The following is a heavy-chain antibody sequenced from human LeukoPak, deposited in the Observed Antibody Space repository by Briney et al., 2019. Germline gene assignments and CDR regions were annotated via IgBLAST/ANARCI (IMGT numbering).Heavy chain of an antibody. CDR1: GGSFSGYY. J-gene: IGHJ4*02. CDR3: ARFSGRTTGDY. Sequence: SETLSLTCAVYGGSFSGYYWSWIRQPPGKGLEWIGEINHSGSTNYNPSLKSRVTISVDTSKNQFSLKLSSVTAADTAVYYCARFSGRTTGDYWGQGTLVTVSS. V-gene: IGHV4-34*01. CDR2: INHSGST. D-gene: IGHD1/OR15-1a*01.